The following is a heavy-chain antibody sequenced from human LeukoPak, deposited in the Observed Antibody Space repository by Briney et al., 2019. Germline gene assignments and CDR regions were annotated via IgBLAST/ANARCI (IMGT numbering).Heavy chain of an antibody. Sequence: PSETLSLTCAVYSGSFSGYYWNWIRQPPGKGLEWIGEVNHSGSTNYNPSLKSRVTISVDTSKNQVSLKLRSVTAADTAVYYCARTTEGYAGGPGYSYYYYMDVWGKGTTVTISS. J-gene: IGHJ6*03. D-gene: IGHD5-12*01. V-gene: IGHV4-34*01. CDR2: VNHSGST. CDR3: ARTTEGYAGGPGYSYYYYMDV. CDR1: SGSFSGYY.